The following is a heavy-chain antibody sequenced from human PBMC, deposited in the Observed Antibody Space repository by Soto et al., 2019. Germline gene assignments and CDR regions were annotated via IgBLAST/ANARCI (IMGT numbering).Heavy chain of an antibody. CDR3: ARDRRYCSSTSCYQIGWFDP. D-gene: IGHD2-2*01. V-gene: IGHV1-18*04. Sequence: GASVKVSCKASGYTFTSYGISWVRQGPGQGLEWMGWISAYNGNTNYAQKLQGRVTMTTDTSTSTAYMELRSLRSDDTAAYYCARDRRYCSSTSCYQIGWFDPWGQGTLVTVSS. CDR1: GYTFTSYG. CDR2: ISAYNGNT. J-gene: IGHJ5*02.